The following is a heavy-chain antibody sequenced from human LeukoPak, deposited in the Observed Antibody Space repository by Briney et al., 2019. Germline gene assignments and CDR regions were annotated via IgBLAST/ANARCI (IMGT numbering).Heavy chain of an antibody. CDR1: GFTFSSYS. V-gene: IGHV3-21*01. CDR2: ISSSSSYI. Sequence: GGSLRLSCAASGFTFSSYSMNWVRQAPGKGLEWVSSISSSSSYIYYADSVKGRFTISRYNAKNSVYLQMNSLRAEDTAVYYCARVLGWAYYFDYWGQGTLVTVSS. J-gene: IGHJ4*02. D-gene: IGHD6-19*01. CDR3: ARVLGWAYYFDY.